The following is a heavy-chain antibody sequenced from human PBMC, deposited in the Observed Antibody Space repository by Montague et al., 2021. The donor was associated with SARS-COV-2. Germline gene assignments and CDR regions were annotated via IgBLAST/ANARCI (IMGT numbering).Heavy chain of an antibody. V-gene: IGHV4-59*01. D-gene: IGHD2-2*01. CDR2: IYNCGSI. J-gene: IGHJ6*02. Sequence: SETLSLTCSVSGGSISNYFWSWIRQTPGQGLEWIGYIYNCGSIDYNPSLTSRVTISVDASKNQFSVTLSSVAAADTAVYYCSQTSVCAYYYPMDVWGQGITVTVSS. CDR1: GGSISNYF. CDR3: SQTSVCAYYYPMDV.